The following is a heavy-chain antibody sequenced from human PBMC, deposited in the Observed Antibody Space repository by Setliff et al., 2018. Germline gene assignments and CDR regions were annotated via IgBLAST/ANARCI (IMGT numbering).Heavy chain of an antibody. V-gene: IGHV4-39*07. J-gene: IGHJ5*02. D-gene: IGHD6-13*01. CDR2: MYYGGGGST. CDR3: ARGLIAAAGVWFDP. Sequence: SETLSLTCTVSGASVSGNSYYWGWIRQPPGKGLEWIGSMYYGGGGSTNYNPPLKSRVTISVDTSKNQFSLKLSSVTAADTAVYYCARGLIAAAGVWFDPWGQGTLVTVSS. CDR1: GASVSGNSYY.